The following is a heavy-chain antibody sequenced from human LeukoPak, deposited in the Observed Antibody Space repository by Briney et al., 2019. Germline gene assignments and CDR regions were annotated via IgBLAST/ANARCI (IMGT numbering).Heavy chain of an antibody. CDR3: ARDASGSYYFDY. V-gene: IGHV3-48*01. J-gene: IGHJ4*02. D-gene: IGHD3-10*01. Sequence: QPGGSLRLSCAASGFTFSRYSLNWVRQAPGKGLEWVSYISSSGNTINYADSVKGRFTLSRDTARNSVYLQMNSLRAEDTGVYYCARDASGSYYFDYWGQGTLVTVSS. CDR2: ISSSGNTI. CDR1: GFTFSRYS.